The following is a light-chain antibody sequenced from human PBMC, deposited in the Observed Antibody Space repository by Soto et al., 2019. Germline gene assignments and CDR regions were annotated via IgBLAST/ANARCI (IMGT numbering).Light chain of an antibody. CDR3: LQHNRYPWT. Sequence: DIQMTQSPSSLSASVGDRVTITCRASQGIRDELGWYQQKPGKPPKRLIYGASNLQSGVPSRFSGSGSGTGFTLTSSSLQPEDFATYYCLQHNRYPWTFGQGTRVEIK. V-gene: IGKV1-17*01. CDR1: QGIRDE. CDR2: GAS. J-gene: IGKJ1*01.